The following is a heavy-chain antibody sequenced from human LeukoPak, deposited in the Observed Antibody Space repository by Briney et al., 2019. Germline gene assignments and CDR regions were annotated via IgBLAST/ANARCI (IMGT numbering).Heavy chain of an antibody. CDR1: GVTFSSYA. V-gene: IGHV3-64*01. D-gene: IGHD2-15*01. CDR2: ISSNGGST. J-gene: IGHJ4*02. CDR3: ARQIGYCSDGHCYFDY. Sequence: GGSLRLSCAASGVTFSSYAMHWVRQAPGKGLEYVSAISSNGGSTYYANSVKGRFTISRDNSKNTLYLQMGSLRAEDTAVYHCARQIGYCSDGHCYFDYWGQGTLVTVSS.